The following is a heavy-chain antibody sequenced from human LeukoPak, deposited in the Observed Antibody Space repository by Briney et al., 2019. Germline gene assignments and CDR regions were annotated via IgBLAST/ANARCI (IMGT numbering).Heavy chain of an antibody. Sequence: SETLSPTCAVYGGSFSGYYWSWIRQPPGKGLEWIGEINHSGSTNYNPSLKSRVTISVDTSKNQFSLKLSSVTAADTAVYYCARGRGEVVVVPAAMGTRPTYYFDYWGQGTLVTVSS. CDR3: ARGRGEVVVVPAAMGTRPTYYFDY. CDR1: GGSFSGYY. D-gene: IGHD2-2*01. J-gene: IGHJ4*02. CDR2: INHSGST. V-gene: IGHV4-34*01.